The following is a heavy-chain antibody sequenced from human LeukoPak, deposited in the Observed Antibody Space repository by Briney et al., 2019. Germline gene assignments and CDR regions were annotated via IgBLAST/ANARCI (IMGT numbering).Heavy chain of an antibody. V-gene: IGHV4-34*01. CDR1: GGSISSYY. J-gene: IGHJ4*02. D-gene: IGHD3-3*01. CDR3: ARGLRFLEWSRGFPPTYYFDY. CDR2: INHSGST. Sequence: PSETLSLTCTVSGGSISSYYWSWIRQPPGKGLEWIGEINHSGSTNYNPSLKSRVTISVDTSKNQFSLKLSSVTAADTAVYYCARGLRFLEWSRGFPPTYYFDYWGQGTLVTVSS.